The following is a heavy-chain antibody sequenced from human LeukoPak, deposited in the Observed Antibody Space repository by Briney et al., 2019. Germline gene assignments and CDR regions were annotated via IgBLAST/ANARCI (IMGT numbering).Heavy chain of an antibody. CDR3: ARDIRFDY. V-gene: IGHV4-59*11. CDR1: GGSISSHY. Sequence: SETLSLTCTVSGGSISSHYWSWIRQPPGKGLEWIGYIYYSGSTNYNPSLKSRVTISVDTSKNQFSLKLSSVTAADTAVYYCARDIRFDYWGRGTLVTVSS. CDR2: IYYSGST. J-gene: IGHJ4*02.